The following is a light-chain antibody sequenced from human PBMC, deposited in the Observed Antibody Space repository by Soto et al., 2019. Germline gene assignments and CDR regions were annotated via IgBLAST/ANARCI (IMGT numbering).Light chain of an antibody. V-gene: IGLV1-40*01. J-gene: IGLJ1*01. CDR2: GNS. CDR3: QSYDSSLSAPV. CDR1: SSNIGAGYD. Sequence: QSVLTQPPSVSGAPGQRVTISCTGSSSNIGAGYDVHWYQQLPGTAPKLLIYGNSNRPSGVPDRFSGSKSGTSASLAITGLQDEDEADYYCQSYDSSLSAPVFGTGTKLTVL.